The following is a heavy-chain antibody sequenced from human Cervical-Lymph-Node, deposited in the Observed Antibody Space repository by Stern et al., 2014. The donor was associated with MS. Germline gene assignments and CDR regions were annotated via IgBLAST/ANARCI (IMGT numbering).Heavy chain of an antibody. Sequence: VQLVQSGAEVKKPGSSVKVSCKASGGTFNTNVISWVRQAPGQGLEWMGGIIPIFGTALYAQKFQGRVTIPANESPRAVYMELSSLRSEDPAVYYCARAAYSTSSYNYWGQGTLVIVSS. V-gene: IGHV1-69*01. CDR2: IIPIFGTA. CDR3: ARAAYSTSSYNY. CDR1: GGTFNTNV. D-gene: IGHD6-6*01. J-gene: IGHJ4*02.